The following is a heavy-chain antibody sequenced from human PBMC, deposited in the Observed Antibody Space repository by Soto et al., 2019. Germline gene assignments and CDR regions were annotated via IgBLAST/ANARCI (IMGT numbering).Heavy chain of an antibody. CDR2: IRSKANSYAT. Sequence: PWGSLRLSCAASGFTFSGSAMHWVRQASGKGLEWVGRIRSKANSYATAYAASVKGRFTISRDDSKNTAYLQMNSLKTEDTAVYYCTRHGMTTLHRNGLYYYYYMDVWGKGTTVTVSS. CDR3: TRHGMTTLHRNGLYYYYYMDV. D-gene: IGHD4-17*01. CDR1: GFTFSGSA. J-gene: IGHJ6*03. V-gene: IGHV3-73*01.